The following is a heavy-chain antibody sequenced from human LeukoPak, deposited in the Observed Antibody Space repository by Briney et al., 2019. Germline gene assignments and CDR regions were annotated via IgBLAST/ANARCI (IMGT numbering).Heavy chain of an antibody. CDR2: ISSDGTKK. CDR3: AREVGYSDY. CDR1: RFTFNNYA. J-gene: IGHJ4*02. V-gene: IGHV3-30*04. D-gene: IGHD5-12*01. Sequence: GGSLRLSCAASRFTFNNYAVNWVRQAPGKGLDWVAIISSDGTKKYYADSVTGRFTISRDNSKNTVFLQMNSLRDEGTAIYYCAREVGYSDYWGQGPPVTVSS.